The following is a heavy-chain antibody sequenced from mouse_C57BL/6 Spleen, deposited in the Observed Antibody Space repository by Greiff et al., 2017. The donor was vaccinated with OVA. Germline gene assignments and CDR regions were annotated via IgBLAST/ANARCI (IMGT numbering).Heavy chain of an antibody. CDR2: IWNGGGT. J-gene: IGHJ4*01. CDR3: ARKGGNWGYAMDY. V-gene: IGHV2-9-1*01. Sequence: VQVVESGPGLVAPSQSLSITCTVSGFSLTSYAISWVRQPPGKGLEWLGVIWNGGGTNYNSAPKSRLSISKDNSKSKVFLKMNSLQTDDTARYYCARKGGNWGYAMDYWGQGTSVTVSS. D-gene: IGHD4-1*01. CDR1: GFSLTSYA.